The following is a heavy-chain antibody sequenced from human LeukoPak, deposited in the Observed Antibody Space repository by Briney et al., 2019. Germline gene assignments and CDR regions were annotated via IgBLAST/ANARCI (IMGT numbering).Heavy chain of an antibody. V-gene: IGHV3-33*01. CDR3: ARLWGAAMLDY. CDR2: IWYDGSDK. Sequence: PWRSLRLSCAASGFIFSSNGMYWVRQAPGKGLEWVALIWYDGSDKYYTDSVKGRFTISRDNSKNTLFLQMNSLRAEDTAVYYCARLWGAAMLDYWGQG. D-gene: IGHD2-2*01. CDR1: GFIFSSNG. J-gene: IGHJ4*02.